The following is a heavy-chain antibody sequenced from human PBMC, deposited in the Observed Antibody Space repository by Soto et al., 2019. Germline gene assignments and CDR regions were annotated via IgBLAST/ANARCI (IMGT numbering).Heavy chain of an antibody. CDR3: ARDGCTNGVCPSFRNWFDP. V-gene: IGHV1-69*13. CDR2: IIPIFGTA. CDR1: GGTFSSYA. D-gene: IGHD2-8*01. J-gene: IGHJ5*02. Sequence: SVKVSCKASGGTFSSYAISWVRQAPGQGLDWMGGIIPIFGTANYAQKFQGRVTITADESTSTAYMELSSLRSEDTAVYYCARDGCTNGVCPSFRNWFDPWGQGTPVTVSS.